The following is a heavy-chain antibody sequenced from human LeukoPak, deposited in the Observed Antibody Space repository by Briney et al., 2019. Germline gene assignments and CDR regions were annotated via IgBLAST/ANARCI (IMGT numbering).Heavy chain of an antibody. D-gene: IGHD2-2*01. Sequence: GESLRISCKGSGYSFTSYWISWVRQMPGKGLGWMGRIDPSDSYTNYSPSFQGHVTISADKSISTAYLQWSSLKASDTAMYYCAGPDPYCSSTSCSGGGYYYYGMDVWGKGTTVTVSS. V-gene: IGHV5-10-1*01. CDR2: IDPSDSYT. CDR3: AGPDPYCSSTSCSGGGYYYYGMDV. J-gene: IGHJ6*04. CDR1: GYSFTSYW.